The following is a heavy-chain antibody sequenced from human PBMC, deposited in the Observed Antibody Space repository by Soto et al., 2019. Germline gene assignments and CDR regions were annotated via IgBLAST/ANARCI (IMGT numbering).Heavy chain of an antibody. CDR2: THHSGST. CDR1: GGSLSGNY. Sequence: PSETLSLTCAVYGGSLSGNYWGWIRQPPGRGLEWIGETHHSGSTAYNPSLKSRVTTSVDTSRNQFSLKLNSVTAADTAVYYCARTTAAIHLNYWSQGTLVTVSS. V-gene: IGHV4-34*01. J-gene: IGHJ4*02. CDR3: ARTTAAIHLNY. D-gene: IGHD2-21*02.